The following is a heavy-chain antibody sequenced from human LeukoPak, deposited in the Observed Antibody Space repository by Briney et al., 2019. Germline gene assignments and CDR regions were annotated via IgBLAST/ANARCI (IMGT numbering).Heavy chain of an antibody. CDR2: ISSSGSTI. D-gene: IGHD5-18*01. CDR3: VKNQGDTAMVY. Sequence: VGSLRLSCAASGFTFSDYYMSWIRQAPGKGLEWVSYISSSGSTIYYADSVKGRFTISRDNAKNSLYLQMNSLRAEDTAEYYCVKNQGDTAMVYWGQGTLVTVSS. CDR1: GFTFSDYY. V-gene: IGHV3-11*01. J-gene: IGHJ4*02.